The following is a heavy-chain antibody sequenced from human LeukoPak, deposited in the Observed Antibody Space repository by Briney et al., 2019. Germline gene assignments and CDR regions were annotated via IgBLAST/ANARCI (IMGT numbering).Heavy chain of an antibody. CDR3: AKDISTVTTLNFDY. Sequence: SGGSLRLSCAASGFTFSSDSMNWVRQAPGKGLEWISYISSSSNTIYYADSVKGRFTISRDNAKNSLYLQMNSLRAEDTALYYCAKDISTVTTLNFDYWGQGTLVTVSS. D-gene: IGHD4-17*01. J-gene: IGHJ4*02. CDR1: GFTFSSDS. CDR2: ISSSSNTI. V-gene: IGHV3-48*04.